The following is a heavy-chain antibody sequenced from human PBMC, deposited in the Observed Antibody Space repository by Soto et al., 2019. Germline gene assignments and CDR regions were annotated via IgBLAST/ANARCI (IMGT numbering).Heavy chain of an antibody. V-gene: IGHV3-33*01. CDR3: ARDPGGVVTAILYYFDY. CDR2: IWYDGSNK. CDR1: GFTFSSYG. D-gene: IGHD2-21*02. Sequence: GSLRLSCSASGFTFSSYGVHWVRQAPGKGLEWVAVIWYDGSNKYYADSVKGRFTISRDNSKNTLYLQMNSLRAEDTAVYYCARDPGGVVTAILYYFDYWGQGTLVTVSS. J-gene: IGHJ4*02.